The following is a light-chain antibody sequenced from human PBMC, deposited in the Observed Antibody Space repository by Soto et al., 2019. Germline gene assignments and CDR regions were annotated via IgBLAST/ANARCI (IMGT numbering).Light chain of an antibody. CDR1: QSVSSY. Sequence: EIVLTQSPATLSLSPGERATLSCRASQSVSSYLAWYQQKPGPATRLLIYDASNRATGTPARFTGSGSGTDFTLTISRLEPEDFAVYYCHQYGNSPVTFGQGTRLEI. CDR2: DAS. V-gene: IGKV3-11*01. J-gene: IGKJ5*01. CDR3: HQYGNSPVT.